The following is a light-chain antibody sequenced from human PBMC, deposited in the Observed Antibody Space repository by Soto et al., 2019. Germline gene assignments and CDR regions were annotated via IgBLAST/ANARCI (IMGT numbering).Light chain of an antibody. J-gene: IGKJ1*01. V-gene: IGKV1-8*01. CDR1: QGISSY. CDR2: AAS. Sequence: RLTQSPASLSPSLAGRVSIICSARQGISSYLAWYQQKPGKAPKVLIYAASTLHSGVPSRFSGSGSGTDFTLTISCLQSEDFATYYCQHYNSYSEAFGQGTKVDIK. CDR3: QHYNSYSEA.